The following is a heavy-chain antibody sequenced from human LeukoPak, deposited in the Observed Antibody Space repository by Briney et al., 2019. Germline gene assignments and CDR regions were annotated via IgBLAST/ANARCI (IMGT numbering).Heavy chain of an antibody. D-gene: IGHD2-21*02. CDR2: IYYSGST. V-gene: IGHV4-39*01. J-gene: IGHJ4*02. Sequence: PGGSLRLSCAASGFTFSSYAMTWVRQPPGKGLEWIGSIYYSGSTYYNPSLKSRVTISVDTSKNQFSLKLSSVTAADTAVYYCARQKVTAIGPLDYWGQGTLVTVSS. CDR1: GFTFSSYA. CDR3: ARQKVTAIGPLDY.